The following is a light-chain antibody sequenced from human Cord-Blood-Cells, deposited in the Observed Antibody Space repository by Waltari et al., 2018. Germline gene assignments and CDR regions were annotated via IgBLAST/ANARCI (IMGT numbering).Light chain of an antibody. V-gene: IGLV2-14*01. Sequence: QAALTQPASVSGSPGQSNTISCTGTSSAVAGYNYLSWYQQHPGKAPKLMIYDVSNRPSGVSNRFSGSKSCNTASLTISGLQAEDEADYYCSSYTSSSTLVFGGGTKLTVL. CDR1: SSAVAGYNY. CDR2: DVS. CDR3: SSYTSSSTLV. J-gene: IGLJ2*01.